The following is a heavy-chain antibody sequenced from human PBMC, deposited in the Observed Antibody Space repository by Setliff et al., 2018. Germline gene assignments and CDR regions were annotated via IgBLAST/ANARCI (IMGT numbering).Heavy chain of an antibody. CDR3: VRQDILTSYYMFDY. CDR2: FHPYSGHT. CDR1: GYSFTVFG. D-gene: IGHD3-9*01. Sequence: VKVSCKTSGYSFTVFGISWVRQAPGQGLEWMGRFHPYSGHTNYAQNFQGRVTMTMDASITTVYMELSRLTSDDTAVYYCVRQDILTSYYMFDYWGQGTLVTVSS. V-gene: IGHV1-2*06. J-gene: IGHJ4*02.